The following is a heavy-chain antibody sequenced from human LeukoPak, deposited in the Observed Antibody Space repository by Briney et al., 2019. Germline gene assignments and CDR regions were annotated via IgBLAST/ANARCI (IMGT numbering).Heavy chain of an antibody. CDR2: IYYSGST. CDR1: GGSISSSTYY. Sequence: SETLSLTCTVSGGSISSSTYYWGWIRQPPGKGLEWIGTIYYSGSTYYDPSLKNRVTISVDTSKNQFSLKLSSVTATDTGVYYCARLGHSVTYYVDHYYFEYWGQGTLVTVSS. V-gene: IGHV4-39*01. D-gene: IGHD1-26*01. J-gene: IGHJ4*02. CDR3: ARLGHSVTYYVDHYYFEY.